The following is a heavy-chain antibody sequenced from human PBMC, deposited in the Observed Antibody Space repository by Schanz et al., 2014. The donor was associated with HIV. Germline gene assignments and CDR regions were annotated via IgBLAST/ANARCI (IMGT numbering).Heavy chain of an antibody. J-gene: IGHJ6*02. CDR3: ARGSGFLDYYYYGMDV. Sequence: EVQLMESGGGLVQPGGSLRLSCAASGFTYSSYWMSWVRQAPGKGLEWVSSISSSSSNYIYYADSVKGRFTISRDNAKNSLFLQMNSLRADDTAVYYCARGSGFLDYYYYGMDVWGQGTTVTVSS. CDR2: ISSSSSNYI. CDR1: GFTYSSYW. D-gene: IGHD5-12*01. V-gene: IGHV3-21*01.